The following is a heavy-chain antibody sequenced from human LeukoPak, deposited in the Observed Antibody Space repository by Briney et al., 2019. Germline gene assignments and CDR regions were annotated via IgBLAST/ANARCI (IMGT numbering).Heavy chain of an antibody. Sequence: GGSLRLSCAASGFTFRIYGMNWVRQAPGKGPEWVSCIAHDSTTIYYADSVWGRFTMSRDNARNSLFLQMNSLRPEDTAMYYCARATRNGYDYWGPGTLVTVSS. V-gene: IGHV3-48*04. D-gene: IGHD5-24*01. J-gene: IGHJ4*02. CDR2: IAHDSTTI. CDR1: GFTFRIYG. CDR3: ARATRNGYDY.